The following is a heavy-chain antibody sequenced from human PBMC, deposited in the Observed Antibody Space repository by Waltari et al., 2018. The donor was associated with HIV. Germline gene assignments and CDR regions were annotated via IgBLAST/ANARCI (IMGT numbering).Heavy chain of an antibody. V-gene: IGHV4-39*01. CDR2: IYYSGNT. CDR1: GGSLSGTRHH. Sequence: QLQLQESGPGLVTPPQTVSRTCTASGGSLSGTRHHWGCLRQPPGKGLEWIGSIYYSGNTYYKPSLQSRITMSVDTSKNQFSLKLSSVTAADTAVYYCARVSAWFHLEGGDVWGQGTTVTVSS. CDR3: ARVSAWFHLEGGDV. J-gene: IGHJ6*02. D-gene: IGHD3-3*01.